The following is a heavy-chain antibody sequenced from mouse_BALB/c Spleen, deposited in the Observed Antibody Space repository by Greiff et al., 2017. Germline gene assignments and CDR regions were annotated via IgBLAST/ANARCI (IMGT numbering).Heavy chain of an antibody. J-gene: IGHJ3*01. D-gene: IGHD2-10*01. Sequence: VKLMESGPGLVQPSQSLSITCTVSGFSLTSYGVHWVRQSPGKGLEWLGVIWSGGSTDYNAAFISRLSISKDNSKSQVFFKMNSLQANDTAIYYCARNSRAYYGNYGFAYWGQGTLVTVSA. V-gene: IGHV2-2*02. CDR1: GFSLTSYG. CDR3: ARNSRAYYGNYGFAY. CDR2: IWSGGST.